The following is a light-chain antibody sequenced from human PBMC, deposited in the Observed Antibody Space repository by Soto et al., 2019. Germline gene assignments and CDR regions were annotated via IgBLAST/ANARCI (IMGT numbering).Light chain of an antibody. J-gene: IGLJ2*01. CDR2: SDN. CDR3: AVWDDSLNAVV. V-gene: IGLV1-44*01. CDR1: SSNIGSNT. Sequence: QSVLTQPPSASGTPGQRVTISCSGSSSNIGSNTVNWYQQLPGTAPKLLIYSDNQRPSGVPDRFSGAKSGTSASLAISGRQSEDEADYYCAVWDDSLNAVVFGGGTKLTVL.